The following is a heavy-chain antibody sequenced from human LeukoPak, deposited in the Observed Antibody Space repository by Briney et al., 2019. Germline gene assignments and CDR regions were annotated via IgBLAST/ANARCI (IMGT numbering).Heavy chain of an antibody. J-gene: IGHJ4*02. CDR3: ARDLGLATVTSRGGDY. V-gene: IGHV3-48*03. CDR1: GFTFSSYE. Sequence: GGSLRLSCAASGFTFSSYEMNWVRQAPGKGLEGVAYISSSCSNIYYADSVKGRFTISRDNAKNSLYLQMNSQRAEDTAVYYCARDLGLATVTSRGGDYWGQGTLVTVSS. D-gene: IGHD4-17*01. CDR2: ISSSCSNI.